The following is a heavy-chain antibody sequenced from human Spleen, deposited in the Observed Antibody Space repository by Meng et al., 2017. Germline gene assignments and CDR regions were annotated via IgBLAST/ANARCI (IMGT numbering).Heavy chain of an antibody. V-gene: IGHV4-4*02. J-gene: IGHJ4*02. D-gene: IGHD2-15*01. Sequence: VQLQGAGPGLVGPSGTRSLTCAVAGGSISSSNWWSWVRQPPGKGLEWIGEIYHSGSTNYNPSLKSRVTISVDKSKNQFSLKLSSVTAADTAVYYCARDGGDCSGGSCWGQGTLVTVSS. CDR1: GGSISSSNW. CDR2: IYHSGST. CDR3: ARDGGDCSGGSC.